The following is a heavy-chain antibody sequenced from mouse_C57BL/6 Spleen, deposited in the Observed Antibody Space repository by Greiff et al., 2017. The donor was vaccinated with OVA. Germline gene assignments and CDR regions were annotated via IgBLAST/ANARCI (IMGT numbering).Heavy chain of an antibody. Sequence: QVQLQQSGAELVKPGASVKLSCKASGYTFTSSWMHWVKQRPGRGLEWIGRIYPGGGGTNYNGKFKSKATLTADKPSSTAYMQLSSLTSEDSAVYYCARRTSRSSWYFDVWGTGTTVTVSS. V-gene: IGHV1-72*01. D-gene: IGHD1-3*01. CDR3: ARRTSRSSWYFDV. CDR2: IYPGGGGT. J-gene: IGHJ1*03. CDR1: GYTFTSSW.